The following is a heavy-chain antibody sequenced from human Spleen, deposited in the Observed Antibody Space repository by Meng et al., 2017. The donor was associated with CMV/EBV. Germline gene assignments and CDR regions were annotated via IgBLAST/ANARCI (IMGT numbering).Heavy chain of an antibody. CDR1: GGSFSGYY. CDR3: ATSNPVPAANWFDP. V-gene: IGHV4-34*01. CDR2: INHSGST. D-gene: IGHD2-2*01. J-gene: IGHJ5*02. Sequence: WAVDGGSFSGYYWSWIRQPPGKGLEWIGEINHSGSTNYNPSLKSRVTISVDTSKNQFSLKLSSVTAADTAVYYCATSNPVPAANWFDPWGQGTLVTVSS.